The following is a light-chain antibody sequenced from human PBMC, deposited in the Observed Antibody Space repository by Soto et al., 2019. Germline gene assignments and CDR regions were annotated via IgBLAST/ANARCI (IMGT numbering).Light chain of an antibody. Sequence: DIVLTQSPLSLPVTPGDPASISCRSSQSLLHSNGNIYLDWYLQKPGQSPQLLIYLGSIRASVVPDRFSGRGSGTDFTLKITRVEAVDVGVYYCMPAIQAPRTLGLWTKVDIK. CDR2: LGS. J-gene: IGKJ1*01. CDR3: MPAIQAPRT. CDR1: QSLLHSNGNIY. V-gene: IGKV2-28*01.